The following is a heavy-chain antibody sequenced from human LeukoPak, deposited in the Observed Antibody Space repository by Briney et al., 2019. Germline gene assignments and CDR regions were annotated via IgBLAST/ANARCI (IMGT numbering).Heavy chain of an antibody. Sequence: GRSLRLSCAASGFTFSSYAMHWVRQAPGKGLEWVAVISYDGSNKYYADSVKGRFTISRDNSKNTLYLQMNSLRAEDTAVHYCARGTLVTALPFDYWGQGTLVTVSS. J-gene: IGHJ4*02. CDR3: ARGTLVTALPFDY. CDR2: ISYDGSNK. CDR1: GFTFSSYA. V-gene: IGHV3-30-3*01. D-gene: IGHD3-9*01.